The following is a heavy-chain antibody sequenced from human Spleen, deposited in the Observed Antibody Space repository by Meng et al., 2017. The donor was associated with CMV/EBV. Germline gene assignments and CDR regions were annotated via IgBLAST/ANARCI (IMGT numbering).Heavy chain of an antibody. J-gene: IGHJ5*02. D-gene: IGHD2-2*01. CDR1: TFSSYA. Sequence: TFSSYAMSWVRQAPGKGLEWVSGISSGGGVSYNAGSVKGRFTISRDNSKNTLYLQMNGLRADDTAVYYCTKVGTRGGIVVVGSWFDPWGQGTLVTVSS. CDR3: TKVGTRGGIVVVGSWFDP. CDR2: ISSGGGVS. V-gene: IGHV3-23*01.